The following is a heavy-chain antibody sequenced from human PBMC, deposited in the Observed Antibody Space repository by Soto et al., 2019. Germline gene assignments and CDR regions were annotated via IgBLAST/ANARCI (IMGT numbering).Heavy chain of an antibody. Sequence: ASVKVSCKASGYTFTSYGISWVRQAPGQGLEWMGWISAYNGNTNYAQKLQGRVTMTTDTSTSTAYMELRSLRSDDTAVYYCARIPDIVVVPPHPYAFDIWGQGTMVTVSS. CDR2: ISAYNGNT. CDR3: ARIPDIVVVPPHPYAFDI. V-gene: IGHV1-18*01. J-gene: IGHJ3*02. CDR1: GYTFTSYG. D-gene: IGHD2-2*01.